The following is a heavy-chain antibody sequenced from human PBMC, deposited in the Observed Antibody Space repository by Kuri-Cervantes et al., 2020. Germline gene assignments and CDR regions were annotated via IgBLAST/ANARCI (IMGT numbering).Heavy chain of an antibody. V-gene: IGHV3-33*08. Sequence: GGSLRLSCAASGFTFSSYGMHWVRQAPGKGLEWVAVIWYDGSNTYYADSVKGRFTISRDNSKNTLYLQMNSLRDEDTAMYYCVKSSSGYRDWGQGTLVTVSS. D-gene: IGHD3-22*01. CDR1: GFTFSSYG. J-gene: IGHJ4*02. CDR3: VKSSSGYRD. CDR2: IWYDGSNT.